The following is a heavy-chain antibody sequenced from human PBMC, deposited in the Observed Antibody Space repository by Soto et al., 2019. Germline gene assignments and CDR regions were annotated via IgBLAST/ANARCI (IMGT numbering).Heavy chain of an antibody. D-gene: IGHD6-13*01. V-gene: IGHV3-23*01. CDR1: GFTFSSYA. CDR3: AKDSSGYSSSWYFGRRHPPEFEY. Sequence: GGSLRLSCAASGFTFSSYAMSWVRQAPGKGLEWVSAISGSGGSTYYADSVKGRFTISRDNSKNTLYLQMNSLRAEDTAVYYCAKDSSGYSSSWYFGRRHPPEFEYWGQGTLVTVSS. J-gene: IGHJ4*02. CDR2: ISGSGGST.